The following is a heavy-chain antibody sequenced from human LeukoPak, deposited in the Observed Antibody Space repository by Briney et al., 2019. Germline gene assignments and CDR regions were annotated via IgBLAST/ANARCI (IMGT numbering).Heavy chain of an antibody. Sequence: GGSLRLSCAASGFTFSSYAMHWFRQAPGKGWGGVAVISYDGSNKYYADSVKGRFTISRDNSKNTLYLQMNSLRAEDTAVYYCARGSGYYYALDYWGQGTLVTVSS. V-gene: IGHV3-30-3*01. CDR3: ARGSGYYYALDY. CDR2: ISYDGSNK. J-gene: IGHJ4*02. D-gene: IGHD3-22*01. CDR1: GFTFSSYA.